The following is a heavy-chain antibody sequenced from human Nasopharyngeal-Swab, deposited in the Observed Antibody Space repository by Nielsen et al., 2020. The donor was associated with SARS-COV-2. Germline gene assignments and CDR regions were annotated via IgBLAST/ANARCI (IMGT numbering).Heavy chain of an antibody. J-gene: IGHJ6*02. D-gene: IGHD1-26*01. Sequence: ASVKVSCKASGYTFVSYTISWVRQAPGQGLEWMGWVSAYNGHTNYAQKFQGRVTITADRSTSTAYMELSSLRSEDTAVYFCARDLQGALNYYVMDVWGQGTTVTVSS. V-gene: IGHV1-18*01. CDR3: ARDLQGALNYYVMDV. CDR2: VSAYNGHT. CDR1: GYTFVSYT.